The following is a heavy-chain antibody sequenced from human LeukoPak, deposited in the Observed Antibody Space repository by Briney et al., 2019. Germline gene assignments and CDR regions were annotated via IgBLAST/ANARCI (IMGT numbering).Heavy chain of an antibody. V-gene: IGHV3-74*01. J-gene: IGHJ4*02. CDR2: INSDGSST. CDR3: AGATGYSYGYSRFDY. CDR1: GFTFSSYW. Sequence: GGSLRLSCAASGFTFSSYWMHWVRQAPGKGLVWVSRINSDGSSTSYVDSVKGRFTISRDNAKNTLYLQMNSLRAEDTAVYYCAGATGYSYGYSRFDYWGQGTLVTVSS. D-gene: IGHD5-18*01.